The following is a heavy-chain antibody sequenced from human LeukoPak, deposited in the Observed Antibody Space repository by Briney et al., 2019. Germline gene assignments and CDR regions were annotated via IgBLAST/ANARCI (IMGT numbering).Heavy chain of an antibody. V-gene: IGHV4-4*07. D-gene: IGHD1-1*01. CDR1: GDSISSCY. CDR3: ARTSNYWSPYFDY. Sequence: SETLSLTCTVSGDSISSCYWSWIRQPAGKGLEWIGRIYASGSTNYNPSLKSRVTMSVDTSMNQFSLKLTSVTAADTAVYYCARTSNYWSPYFDYWGQGALVTVSS. J-gene: IGHJ4*02. CDR2: IYASGST.